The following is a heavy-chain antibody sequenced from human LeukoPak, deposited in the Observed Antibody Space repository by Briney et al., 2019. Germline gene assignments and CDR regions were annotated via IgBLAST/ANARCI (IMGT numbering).Heavy chain of an antibody. J-gene: IGHJ4*02. CDR3: ARTETRIAVAGT. V-gene: IGHV3-21*01. CDR2: ISSSSSYI. CDR1: GFTFSRYS. D-gene: IGHD6-19*01. Sequence: PGGSLRLFCGACGFTFSRYSMNGVRQAPGKGLEWVSSISSSSSYIYYADSVKGRFTSSRDNAKNSLYLQMNSLRAEDTAVCYCARTETRIAVAGTWGQGTLVTVSS.